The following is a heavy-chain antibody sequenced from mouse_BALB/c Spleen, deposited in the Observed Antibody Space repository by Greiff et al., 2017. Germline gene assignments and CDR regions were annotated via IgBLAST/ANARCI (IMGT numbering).Heavy chain of an antibody. Sequence: SCAASGFTFSSFGMHWVRQAPEKGLEWVAYISSGSSTIYYADTVKGRFTISRDNPKNTLFLQMTSLRSEDTAMYYCARSYYGNSYYAMDYWGQGTSVTVSS. CDR2: ISSGSSTI. V-gene: IGHV5-17*02. J-gene: IGHJ4*01. D-gene: IGHD2-1*01. CDR3: ARSYYGNSYYAMDY. CDR1: GFTFSSFG.